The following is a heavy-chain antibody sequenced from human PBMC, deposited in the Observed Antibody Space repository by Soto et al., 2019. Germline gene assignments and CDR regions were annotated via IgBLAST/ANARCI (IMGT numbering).Heavy chain of an antibody. V-gene: IGHV3-72*01. J-gene: IGHJ3*01. D-gene: IGHD1-1*01. Sequence: EVQLVESGGGLVQPGGSLRLSCAASGFTFSDHYMDWVRQAPGKGLEWVGRIRNKANTYSTQYAASVKGRFTTSRDDSKTSLSLQMNSLKTADTAVYYCDKVRLDADDRGHPFDVWGQGTVVTVSS. CDR1: GFTFSDHY. CDR2: IRNKANTYST. CDR3: DKVRLDADDRGHPFDV.